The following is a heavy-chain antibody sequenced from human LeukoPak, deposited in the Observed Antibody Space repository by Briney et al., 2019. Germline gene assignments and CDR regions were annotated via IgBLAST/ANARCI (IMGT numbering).Heavy chain of an antibody. CDR2: IHYSGST. J-gene: IGHJ4*02. CDR1: GGSISSYY. D-gene: IGHD2-2*01. Sequence: KTSETLSLTCTVSGGSISSYYWSWIRQPPGKGLEWIGYIHYSGSTNYSPSLKSRVTISIDTSKNQFSLKLSSVTAADTAVYYCATADSTSWVDYWGQGTLVTVSS. V-gene: IGHV4-59*01. CDR3: ATADSTSWVDY.